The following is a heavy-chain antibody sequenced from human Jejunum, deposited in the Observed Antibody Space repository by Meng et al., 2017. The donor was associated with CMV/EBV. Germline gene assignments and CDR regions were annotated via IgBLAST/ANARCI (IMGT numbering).Heavy chain of an antibody. CDR1: FTFSDYY. Sequence: FTFSDYYMIWVRRAPGEGLEWVVYISTGGSAKDYADSVKGRFTISRDNAKNSLYLQMNSLTADDTAVYYCARDHCGGDCYSGTSFDYWGQGTLVTVSS. CDR3: ARDHCGGDCYSGTSFDY. J-gene: IGHJ4*02. D-gene: IGHD2-21*02. V-gene: IGHV3-11*01. CDR2: ISTGGSAK.